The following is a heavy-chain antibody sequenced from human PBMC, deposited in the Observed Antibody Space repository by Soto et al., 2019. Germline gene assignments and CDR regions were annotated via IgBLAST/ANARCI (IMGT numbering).Heavy chain of an antibody. Sequence: SQTLSLTCAISGDSVSSNSAACNWIRQSPSRGLEWLGRTYYRSKWYNDYAVSVKSRITINPDTSKNQFSLQLNSVTPEDTAVYYCAREYSSGWYTGYYYGMDVWGQGTTVTVSS. D-gene: IGHD6-19*01. J-gene: IGHJ6*02. CDR3: AREYSSGWYTGYYYGMDV. CDR2: TYYRSKWYN. CDR1: GDSVSSNSAA. V-gene: IGHV6-1*01.